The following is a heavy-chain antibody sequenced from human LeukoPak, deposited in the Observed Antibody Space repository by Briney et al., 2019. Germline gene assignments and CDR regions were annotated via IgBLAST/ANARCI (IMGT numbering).Heavy chain of an antibody. J-gene: IGHJ4*02. V-gene: IGHV3-21*01. CDR2: ISSSSRYI. CDR3: ARDFYGDYAFDY. Sequence: GGSLRLSCAASGFTFSSYTMNWVRQAPGKGLEWVSSISSSSRYIYFEDSLKGRFTISRDNAKNSLYLQMNSLRAEDTAVYYCARDFYGDYAFDYWGQGTLVTVPS. D-gene: IGHD4-17*01. CDR1: GFTFSSYT.